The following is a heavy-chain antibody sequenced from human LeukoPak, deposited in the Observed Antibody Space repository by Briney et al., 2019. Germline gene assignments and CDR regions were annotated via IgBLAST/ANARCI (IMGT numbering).Heavy chain of an antibody. J-gene: IGHJ4*02. D-gene: IGHD1-1*01. CDR3: ARDGTAGGFGDY. CDR2: ISSSSSYR. V-gene: IGHV3-21*01. Sequence: GGSLRLSCAASGFTFSSYSMNWVRQAPGKGLEWVSSISSSSSYRYYADSVKGRFTISRDNAKNSLYLQMNSLRAEDTAVYYCARDGTAGGFGDYWGQGTLVTVSS. CDR1: GFTFSSYS.